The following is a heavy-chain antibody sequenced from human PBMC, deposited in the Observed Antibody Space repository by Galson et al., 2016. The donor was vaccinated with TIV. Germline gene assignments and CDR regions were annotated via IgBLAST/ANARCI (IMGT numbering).Heavy chain of an antibody. CDR3: ARVVVLLELVWYFDL. D-gene: IGHD2-8*01. V-gene: IGHV4-39*01. CDR2: TYYSGIT. CDR1: GFSISSSSYF. Sequence: TLSLTCTVSGFSISSSSYFWSWIRQTPGKGPEWVGTTYYSGITYYNPSLKSRVNISVDTSKNQFSLRLSSVTAADTAVYYCARVVVLLELVWYFDLWGHGTLVTVSS. J-gene: IGHJ2*01.